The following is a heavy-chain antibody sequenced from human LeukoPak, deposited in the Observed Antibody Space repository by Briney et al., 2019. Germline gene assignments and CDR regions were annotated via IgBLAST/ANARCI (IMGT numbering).Heavy chain of an antibody. CDR3: ARARSGKWGFDY. CDR1: GGSFSGYY. J-gene: IGHJ4*02. CDR2: INHSGSI. Sequence: PSETLSLTCTVYGGSFSGYYWSWIRQPPGRGLEWIGEINHSGSINYNPSLKSRVTISVDTSKNQFSLKLSSVTAADTAVYYCARARSGKWGFDYWGQGTLVTVSS. V-gene: IGHV4-34*01. D-gene: IGHD1-26*01.